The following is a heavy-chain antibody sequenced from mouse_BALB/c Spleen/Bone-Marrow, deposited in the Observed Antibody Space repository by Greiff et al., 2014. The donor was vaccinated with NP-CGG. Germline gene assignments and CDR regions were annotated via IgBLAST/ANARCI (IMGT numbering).Heavy chain of an antibody. V-gene: IGHV14-3*02. CDR2: IDPANGNT. Sequence: SGAELVKPGASVKLSCTASGFNIKDTYMYWVKQRPEQGLEWIGRIDPANGNTKYDPKFQDKATITADTSSNTAYLQLSSLTSEDTAVYYCARYYYGSSVFAYWGQGTLVTVSA. CDR3: ARYYYGSSVFAY. CDR1: GFNIKDTY. J-gene: IGHJ3*01. D-gene: IGHD1-1*01.